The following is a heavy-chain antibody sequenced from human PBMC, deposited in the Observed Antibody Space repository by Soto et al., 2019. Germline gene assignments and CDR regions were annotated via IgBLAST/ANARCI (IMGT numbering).Heavy chain of an antibody. CDR3: TRDRDGLAY. CDR1: GFTFSNYR. CDR2: INSDGST. J-gene: IGHJ4*02. Sequence: GGSLRLSCAASGFTFSNYRMHWFRQAPGKGLVWVSSINSDGSTNYADSVKGRFTISRDNAKNTLYLQMNSLRVEDATIYYCTRDRDGLAYWGQGTLVTVSS. V-gene: IGHV3-74*01.